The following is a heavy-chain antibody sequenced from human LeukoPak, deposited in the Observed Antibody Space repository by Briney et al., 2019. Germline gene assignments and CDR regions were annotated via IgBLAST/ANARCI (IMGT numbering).Heavy chain of an antibody. Sequence: SVKVSCKASGGTFSSYAISWVRQAPGQGLEWMGGIIPIFGTANYAQKFQGRVTITADESTCTAYMELSSLRSEDTAVYYCARAEYDYVWGSYRYIESHFDYWGQGTLVTVSS. CDR2: IIPIFGTA. J-gene: IGHJ4*02. CDR1: GGTFSSYA. D-gene: IGHD3-16*02. V-gene: IGHV1-69*01. CDR3: ARAEYDYVWGSYRYIESHFDY.